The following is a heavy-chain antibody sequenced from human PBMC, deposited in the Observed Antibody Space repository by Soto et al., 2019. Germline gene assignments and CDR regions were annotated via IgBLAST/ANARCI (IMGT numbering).Heavy chain of an antibody. CDR3: ARICSSTSCYGYYYYGMDV. D-gene: IGHD2-2*01. CDR2: IIPIFGTA. V-gene: IGHV1-69*06. J-gene: IGHJ6*02. CDR1: GYTFTSYA. Sequence: ASVKVSCKASGYTFTSYAISWVRQAPGQGLEWMGGIIPIFGTANYAQKFQGRVTITADKSTSTAYMELSSLRSEDTAVYYCARICSSTSCYGYYYYGMDVWGQGTTVTVSS.